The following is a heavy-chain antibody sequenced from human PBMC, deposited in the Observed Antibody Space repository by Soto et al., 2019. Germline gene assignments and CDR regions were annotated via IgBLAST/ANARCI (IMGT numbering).Heavy chain of an antibody. Sequence: PSETLSLTCAVSGFSISSGNYWGCIRKNPGKGLEWIGSVYHGGNTYYNPSLKSRVSISIDLSKNQFSLKLTSVTAADTAAYYCARARWYDAFNVWGQGTVVTVSS. CDR2: VYHGGNT. CDR3: ARARWYDAFNV. V-gene: IGHV4-38-2*01. D-gene: IGHD2-15*01. J-gene: IGHJ3*01. CDR1: GFSISSGNY.